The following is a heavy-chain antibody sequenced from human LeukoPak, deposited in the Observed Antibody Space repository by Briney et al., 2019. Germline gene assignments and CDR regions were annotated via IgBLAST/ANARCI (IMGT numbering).Heavy chain of an antibody. D-gene: IGHD3-10*02. CDR2: IYYSGTT. Sequence: KTSETLSLTCSVSGGSISDYYWSWIRQPPGKGLEWIGYIYYSGTTNYNPSLKSRVAISLDTSKNQFSLKLSSVTAADTAVYYSGTTNYNPYSKRGVFTTLDTSKNQFSLQLSSVTAADTAVYYCVRDKGDVTRASSERFDCWGHGILVSVSS. CDR3: GTTNYNPYSKRGVFTTLDTSKNQFSLQLSSVTAADTAVYYCVRDKGDVTRASSERFDC. V-gene: IGHV4-59*01. J-gene: IGHJ4*01. CDR1: GGSISDYY.